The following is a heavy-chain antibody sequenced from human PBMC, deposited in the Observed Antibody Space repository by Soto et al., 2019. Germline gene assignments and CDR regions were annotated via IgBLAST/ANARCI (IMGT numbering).Heavy chain of an antibody. CDR2: IYPGDSDT. J-gene: IGHJ6*02. D-gene: IGHD5-12*01. V-gene: IGHV5-51*01. CDR3: ARHVVATIAGTLYGMDV. CDR1: GYSFTSYW. Sequence: PRESLKISCKGSGYSFTSYWIGWVRQMPGKGLEWMGIIYPGDSDTRYSPSFQGQVTISADKSISTAYLQWSSLKASDTAMYYCARHVVATIAGTLYGMDVWGQGTTVTVSS.